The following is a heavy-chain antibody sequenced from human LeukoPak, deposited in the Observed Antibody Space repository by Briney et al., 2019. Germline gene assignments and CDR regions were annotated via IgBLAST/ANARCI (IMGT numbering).Heavy chain of an antibody. V-gene: IGHV4-59*01. Sequence: SQTLSLACTVAGASISSYYWSWVRQPPRKGLGWIGYIYYSGSTRYNPSLKGRVTISVDTSKNQFSLKLSSVTAADTAVYYCARVGILRFPSNWFDPWGQGTLVTVSS. J-gene: IGHJ5*02. CDR2: IYYSGST. CDR3: ARVGILRFPSNWFDP. D-gene: IGHD3-3*01. CDR1: GASISSYY.